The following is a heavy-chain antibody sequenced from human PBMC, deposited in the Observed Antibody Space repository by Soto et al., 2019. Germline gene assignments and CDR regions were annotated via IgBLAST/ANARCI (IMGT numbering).Heavy chain of an antibody. CDR3: ARDRGITMIVGATDGMDV. V-gene: IGHV1-2*02. D-gene: IGHD3-22*01. CDR2: INPNSGGT. Sequence: QVQLVQSGAEVKKPGASVKVSCKASGYTFTGYYMHWVRQAPGQGLEWMGWINPNSGGTNYAQKFHGRVTMTRDTSISTAYMGLSRLRSDDTAVYYCARDRGITMIVGATDGMDVWGQGTTVTVSS. J-gene: IGHJ6*02. CDR1: GYTFTGYY.